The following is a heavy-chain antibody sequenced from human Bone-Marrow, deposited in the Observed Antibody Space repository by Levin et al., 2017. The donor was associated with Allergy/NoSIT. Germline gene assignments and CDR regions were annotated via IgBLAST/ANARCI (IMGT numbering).Heavy chain of an antibody. CDR1: GFTFGDYA. CDR2: IRSKSYGGTP. V-gene: IGHV3-49*04. D-gene: IGHD6-19*01. J-gene: IGHJ4*02. CDR3: TRAAYKSGWDHVDY. Sequence: SGGSLRLSCTASGFTFGDYAIIWVRQAPGKGLEWVGFIRSKSYGGTPEYAASVKGRFTISRDDSKSIAYLLMNSLKAEDTALYYCTRAAYKSGWDHVDYWGQGTLATVSS.